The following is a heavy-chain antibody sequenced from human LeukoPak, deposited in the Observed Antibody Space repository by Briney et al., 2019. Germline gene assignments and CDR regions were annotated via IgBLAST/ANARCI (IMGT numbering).Heavy chain of an antibody. CDR1: GYSFTSYW. D-gene: IGHD6-19*01. CDR2: IYPGDSDT. Sequence: GESLKISCKASGYSFTSYWIGWVRQMPGKGLEWMGIIYPGDSDTRYSPSFQGQVTISADKSISTASLQWSSLKASDSAMYYCASLVGGWYHYFQYWGQGTLVTVSS. V-gene: IGHV5-51*01. J-gene: IGHJ1*01. CDR3: ASLVGGWYHYFQY.